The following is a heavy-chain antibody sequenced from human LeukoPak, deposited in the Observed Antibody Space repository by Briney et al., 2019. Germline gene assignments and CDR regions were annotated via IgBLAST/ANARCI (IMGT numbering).Heavy chain of an antibody. V-gene: IGHV5-51*01. Sequence: GESLKISCKGSGYRFTEYWIAWVRQMPGKGLEWMGIIFPRDSDTRYSLSFQGQVTISADKSISTAYLHWSSLKASDTAIYCCARLYPGYCSSTSCYCDPWGQGTLVTVSS. J-gene: IGHJ5*02. CDR1: GYRFTEYW. CDR3: ARLYPGYCSSTSCYCDP. CDR2: IFPRDSDT. D-gene: IGHD2-2*03.